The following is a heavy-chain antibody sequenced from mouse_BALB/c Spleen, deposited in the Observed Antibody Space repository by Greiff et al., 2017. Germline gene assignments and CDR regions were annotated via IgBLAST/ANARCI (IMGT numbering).Heavy chain of an antibody. CDR2: ISYSGST. D-gene: IGHD2-4*01. J-gene: IGHJ4*01. CDR3: ARDYDYFYYYAMDY. V-gene: IGHV3-2*02. CDR1: GYSITSDYA. Sequence: EVKLVESGPGLVKPSQSLSLTCTVTGYSITSDYAWNWIRQFPGNKLEWMGYISYSGSTSYNPSLKSRISITRDTSKNQFFLQLNSVTTEDTATYYCARDYDYFYYYAMDYWGQGTSVTVSS.